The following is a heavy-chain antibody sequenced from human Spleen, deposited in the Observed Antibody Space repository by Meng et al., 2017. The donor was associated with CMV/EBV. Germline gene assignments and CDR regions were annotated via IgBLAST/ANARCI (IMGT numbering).Heavy chain of an antibody. Sequence: AGYNCSTSGIGGGRQKPGKGREWRGVIYPGDGDTTYSAYFQDQGTITADKSTKTADLQWSSRKASDTAIYYCARRLSRGSASRCFDPWGQGTLVTVSS. CDR3: ARRLSRGSASRCFDP. D-gene: IGHD1-26*01. CDR2: IYPGDGDT. V-gene: IGHV5-51*01. J-gene: IGHJ5*02. CDR1: GYNCSTSG.